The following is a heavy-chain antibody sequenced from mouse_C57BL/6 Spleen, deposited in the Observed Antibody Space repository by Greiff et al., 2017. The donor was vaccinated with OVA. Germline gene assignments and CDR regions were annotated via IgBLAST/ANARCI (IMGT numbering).Heavy chain of an antibody. J-gene: IGHJ2*01. D-gene: IGHD1-1*01. V-gene: IGHV1-20*01. CDR1: GYSFTGYF. CDR3: ARSITTVVPFDY. Sequence: EVQLQQSGPELVKPGDSVKISCKASGYSFTGYFMNWVMQSHGKSLEWIGRINPYNGDTFYNQKFKGKATLTVDKSSSTAHMELWSLTSEDSAVYYCARSITTVVPFDYWGQGTTLTVSS. CDR2: INPYNGDT.